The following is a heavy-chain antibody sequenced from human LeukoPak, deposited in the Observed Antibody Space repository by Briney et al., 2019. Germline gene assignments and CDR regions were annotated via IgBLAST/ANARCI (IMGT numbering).Heavy chain of an antibody. V-gene: IGHV4-61*01. CDR1: GGSISSSSYY. D-gene: IGHD1-1*01. CDR3: ARDGYPWASPGFDY. CDR2: IYYSGST. J-gene: IGHJ4*02. Sequence: PSETLSLTCTVSGGSISSSSYYWSWIRQPPGKGLEWIGYIYYSGSTNYNPSLKSRVTISVDTSKNQFSLKLSSVTAADTAVYYCARDGYPWASPGFDYWGQGTLVTVSS.